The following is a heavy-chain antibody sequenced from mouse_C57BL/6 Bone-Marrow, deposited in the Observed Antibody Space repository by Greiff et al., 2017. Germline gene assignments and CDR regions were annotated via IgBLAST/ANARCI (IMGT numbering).Heavy chain of an antibody. J-gene: IGHJ2*01. CDR1: GYTFTSYW. CDR2: IDPSDSYT. D-gene: IGHD1-1*01. Sequence: VQLQQPGAELVMPGASVKLSCKASGYTFTSYWMHWVKQRPGQGLEWIGEIDPSDSYTNYNQKFKGKSTLTVDKSSSTAYMQLSSLTSADSAVYYCGRKVYYGSSYYFDYWGQGTTLTVSS. CDR3: GRKVYYGSSYYFDY. V-gene: IGHV1-69*01.